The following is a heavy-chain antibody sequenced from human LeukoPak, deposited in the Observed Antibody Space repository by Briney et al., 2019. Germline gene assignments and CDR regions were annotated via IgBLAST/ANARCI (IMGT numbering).Heavy chain of an antibody. CDR2: INPSGGST. CDR1: GYTFTSYY. D-gene: IGHD3-3*01. J-gene: IGHJ6*02. CDR3: ARDLVLITIFGVVIESDYYYYGMDV. Sequence: ASVKVSCKASGYTFTSYYMHWVRQAPGQGLEWMGIINPSGGSTSYAQKFQGRVTMTRGTSTSTVYMELSSLRSEDTAVYYCARDLVLITIFGVVIESDYYYYGMDVWGQGTTVTVSS. V-gene: IGHV1-46*01.